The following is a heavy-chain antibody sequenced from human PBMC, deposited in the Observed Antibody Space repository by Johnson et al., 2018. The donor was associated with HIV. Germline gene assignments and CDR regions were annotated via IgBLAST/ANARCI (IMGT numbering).Heavy chain of an antibody. V-gene: IGHV3-20*04. CDR1: GFTFDDYG. CDR3: ARDHNYYGSGSYSDAFDF. D-gene: IGHD3-10*01. CDR2: INWNGGST. J-gene: IGHJ3*01. Sequence: VQLVESGGGLVKPGGSLRLSCAASGFTFDDYGMSWVRQAPVKGLEWVSRINWNGGSTDYSDSVKGRFTISRDNAKNSLYLQVNSLRGEDTALYYCARDHNYYGSGSYSDAFDFWGQGTMVIVSS.